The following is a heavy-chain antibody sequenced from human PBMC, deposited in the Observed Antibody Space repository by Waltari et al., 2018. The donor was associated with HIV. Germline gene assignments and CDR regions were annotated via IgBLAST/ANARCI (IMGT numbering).Heavy chain of an antibody. V-gene: IGHV4-39*01. D-gene: IGHD3-3*01. CDR3: ARHGTISNFGY. CDR2: MDSGST. J-gene: IGHJ4*02. CDR1: GDSSRSSVYY. Sequence: QPLLQESGPGQLKPSETLSLTCTVSGDSSRSSVYYWGGIRQPPGKVLGWIGSMDSGSTYYKPSLKSRVTISVDTSKTQFSLKVSSVTAADTAIYYWARHGTISNFGYWGQGTLVSVSS.